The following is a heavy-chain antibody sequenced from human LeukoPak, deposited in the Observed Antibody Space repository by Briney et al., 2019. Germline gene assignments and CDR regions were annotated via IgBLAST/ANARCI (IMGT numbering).Heavy chain of an antibody. D-gene: IGHD3-9*01. CDR1: GYTFTGYY. J-gene: IGHJ5*02. CDR2: INPNSGGT. CDR3: ARDKYDILTGSRYNWFDP. Sequence: GASVKVSCKASGYTFTGYYMHWVRQAPGQGLEWMGWINPNSGGTNYAQKFQGRVTMTRDTSISTAYMELSRLRSDDTAVYYCARDKYDILTGSRYNWFDPWGQGTLVTVSS. V-gene: IGHV1-2*02.